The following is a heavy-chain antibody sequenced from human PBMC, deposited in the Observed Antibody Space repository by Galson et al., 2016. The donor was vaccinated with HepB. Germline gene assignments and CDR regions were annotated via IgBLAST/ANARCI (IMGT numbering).Heavy chain of an antibody. V-gene: IGHV3-23*01. Sequence: SLRLSCAASGFTFNNYVLGWVRQAPAKGLEWVSLISAGGVNTYSADSVKGRFTISRDNSKNTLYLQMDILRADDTAVYYCACKYSTGWYPGAFDPWGQGTLVTVSS. CDR1: GFTFNNYV. CDR2: ISAGGVNT. D-gene: IGHD6-19*01. J-gene: IGHJ5*02. CDR3: ACKYSTGWYPGAFDP.